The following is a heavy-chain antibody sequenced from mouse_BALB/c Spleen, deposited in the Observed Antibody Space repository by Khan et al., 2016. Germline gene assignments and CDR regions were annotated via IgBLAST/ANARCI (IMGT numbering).Heavy chain of an antibody. CDR1: GYTFTNYG. V-gene: IGHV9-3-1*01. J-gene: IGHJ2*01. CDR3: AKVGGGAHYFDY. Sequence: QIQLVQSGPELKKPGETVKISCKASGYTFTNYGMHWVKQAPGKGLKWMGWINTYTGEPTYADAFKGRFAFSLETSASTAYLQINNLKNEDTARFCSAKVGGGAHYFDYWGQGTTLTVSS. CDR2: INTYTGEP. D-gene: IGHD3-1*01.